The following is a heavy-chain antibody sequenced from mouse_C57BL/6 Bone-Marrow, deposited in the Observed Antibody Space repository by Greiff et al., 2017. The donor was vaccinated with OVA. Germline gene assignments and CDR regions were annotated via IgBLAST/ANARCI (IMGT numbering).Heavy chain of an antibody. Sequence: VQLQQSGTVLARPGASVKMSCKTSGYTFTSYWMHWVKQRPGQGLEWIGAIYPGNSDTSYNQKFKGKAKLTAVTSASTAYMELSSLTNEDSAVYYCTRNYGSSNWYFDVWGTGTTVTVSS. D-gene: IGHD1-1*01. CDR2: IYPGNSDT. CDR1: GYTFTSYW. V-gene: IGHV1-5*01. CDR3: TRNYGSSNWYFDV. J-gene: IGHJ1*03.